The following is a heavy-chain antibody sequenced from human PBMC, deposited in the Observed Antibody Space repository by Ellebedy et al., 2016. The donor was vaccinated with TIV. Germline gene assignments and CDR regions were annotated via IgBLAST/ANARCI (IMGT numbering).Heavy chain of an antibody. CDR3: AREHCSNYGCGYYGMDV. Sequence: GGSLRLXXAASGFTVSSNYMSWVRQAPGKGLEWVSVIYSGGSTYYADSVKGRFTISRDNSKNTLYLQMNSLRAEDTAVYYCAREHCSNYGCGYYGMDVWGQGTTVTVSS. CDR1: GFTVSSNY. J-gene: IGHJ6*02. D-gene: IGHD4-11*01. V-gene: IGHV3-53*01. CDR2: IYSGGST.